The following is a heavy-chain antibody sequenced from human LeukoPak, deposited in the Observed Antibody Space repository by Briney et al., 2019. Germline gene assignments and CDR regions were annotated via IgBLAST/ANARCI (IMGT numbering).Heavy chain of an antibody. J-gene: IGHJ6*02. V-gene: IGHV1-69*13. CDR1: GGTFSSYA. D-gene: IGHD2-8*01. CDR3: ARDAELMVYTRYYYYGMDV. Sequence: SVKVSCKASGGTFSSYAISWVRQAPGQGLEWMGGIIPIFGTANYAQKFQGRVTITADESTSTAYMELSSLRSEDTAVYYCARDAELMVYTRYYYYGMDVWGQGTTVTVSS. CDR2: IIPIFGTA.